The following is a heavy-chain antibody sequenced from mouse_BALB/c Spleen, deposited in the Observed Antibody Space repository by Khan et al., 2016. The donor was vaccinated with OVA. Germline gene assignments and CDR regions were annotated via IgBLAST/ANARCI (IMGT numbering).Heavy chain of an antibody. CDR2: ISYSDST. Sequence: EVQLQESGPSLVKPSQTLSLTCSVTGDSITSGYWNWIRRFPGNKLEYMGYISYSDSTFYNPSLKSRISITRDTSKNQYYLQLNSVTTEDTATYDGARWNYRYDGYFDYWGQGTTLTVSS. V-gene: IGHV3-8*02. J-gene: IGHJ2*01. D-gene: IGHD2-14*01. CDR3: ARWNYRYDGYFDY. CDR1: GDSITSGY.